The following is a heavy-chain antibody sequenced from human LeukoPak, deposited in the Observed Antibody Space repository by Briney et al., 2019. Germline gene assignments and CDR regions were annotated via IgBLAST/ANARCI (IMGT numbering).Heavy chain of an antibody. D-gene: IGHD3-3*01. CDR3: ERPHYDFWSGYHYYSAYFDY. J-gene: IGHJ4*02. V-gene: IGHV1-18*01. Sequence: ASVKVSCKASGYTFTSYGISWVRQAPGQGLEWMGWIIAYNGNTNYAQKLQGRVTMTTDTSTSTAYMELRSLRSDDTAVYCCERPHYDFWSGYHYYSAYFDYWGQGTLVTVSS. CDR2: IIAYNGNT. CDR1: GYTFTSYG.